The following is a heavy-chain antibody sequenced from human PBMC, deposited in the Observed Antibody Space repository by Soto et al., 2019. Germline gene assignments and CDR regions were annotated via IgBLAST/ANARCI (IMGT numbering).Heavy chain of an antibody. J-gene: IGHJ4*02. V-gene: IGHV4-39*01. Sequence: QLQLQESGPGLAKPSETLSLTCTVSGGSISSSSYYWGWLRQPPGKGLEWIGSLYYSGSTYYNPSLKSRCTISVDTSKNQFSLKLSSVTAADTAVYYCARQYYDGSGSYYCRALDYFDYWGQGTLVTVSS. D-gene: IGHD3-10*01. CDR3: ARQYYDGSGSYYCRALDYFDY. CDR2: LYYSGST. CDR1: GGSISSSSYY.